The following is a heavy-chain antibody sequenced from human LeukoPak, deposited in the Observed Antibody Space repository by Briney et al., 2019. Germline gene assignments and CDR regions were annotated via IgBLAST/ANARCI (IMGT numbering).Heavy chain of an antibody. V-gene: IGHV3-53*01. D-gene: IGHD3-22*01. Sequence: GGSLRLSCAASGFTVSSKYMSWVRQAPGKGLEWVSVMYSGGSTKCADSVKGRFTISRDNSKNTLYLQMNSLRAEDTAVYYCAGGYYDSSGPGALDIWGQGTMVTVSS. CDR2: MYSGGST. CDR3: AGGYYDSSGPGALDI. CDR1: GFTVSSKY. J-gene: IGHJ3*02.